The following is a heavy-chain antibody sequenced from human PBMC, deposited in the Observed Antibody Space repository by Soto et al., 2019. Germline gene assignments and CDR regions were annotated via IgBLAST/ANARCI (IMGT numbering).Heavy chain of an antibody. V-gene: IGHV3-30*18. Sequence: GGSLRLSCAASGFTFSSYGMHWVRQAPGKGLEWVAVISYDGSNKYYADSVKGRFTISRDNSKNTLYLQMNSLRAEDTAVYYCAKDRFSSPDYYYYYGMDVWGHGTTVTVSS. CDR2: ISYDGSNK. D-gene: IGHD6-13*01. J-gene: IGHJ6*02. CDR1: GFTFSSYG. CDR3: AKDRFSSPDYYYYYGMDV.